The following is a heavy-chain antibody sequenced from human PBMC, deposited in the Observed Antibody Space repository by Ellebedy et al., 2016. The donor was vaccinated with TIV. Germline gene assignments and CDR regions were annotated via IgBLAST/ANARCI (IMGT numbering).Heavy chain of an antibody. Sequence: SVKVSCXASGGTFSSYAISWVRQAPGQGLEWMGGIIPIFGTANYAQKFQGRVTITADESTSTAYMELRSLRSEDTAVYYCARRPGGYSSSGATGPFDYWGQGTLVTVSS. CDR3: ARRPGGYSSSGATGPFDY. CDR2: IIPIFGTA. CDR1: GGTFSSYA. D-gene: IGHD6-6*01. J-gene: IGHJ4*02. V-gene: IGHV1-69*13.